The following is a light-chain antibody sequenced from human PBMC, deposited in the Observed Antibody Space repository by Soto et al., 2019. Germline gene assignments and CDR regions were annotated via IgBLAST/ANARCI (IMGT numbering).Light chain of an antibody. J-gene: IGLJ2*01. V-gene: IGLV2-14*03. CDR2: DVT. Sequence: QSVLTQPASVSGSPGQSITISCTGTSSDVGGYNYVSWYQHHPGKAPKVMIYDVTNRDSGVSNRFTGSKSGNTASLTISGLQAEDEADYYCCSYTRSGAVVFGGGTRLTVL. CDR3: CSYTRSGAVV. CDR1: SSDVGGYNY.